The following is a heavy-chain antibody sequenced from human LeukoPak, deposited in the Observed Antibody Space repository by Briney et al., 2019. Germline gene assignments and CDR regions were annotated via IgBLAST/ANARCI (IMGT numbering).Heavy chain of an antibody. V-gene: IGHV1-69*05. Sequence: SVKVSCRASGGTFGSYAISWVRQAPGQGLEWMGGIIPIFGTANYAQKFQGRVTITTDESTSTAYMELSSLRSEDTAVYYCARVYYDSSGPFFDYWGQGTLVTVSS. CDR3: ARVYYDSSGPFFDY. CDR2: IIPIFGTA. CDR1: GGTFGSYA. J-gene: IGHJ4*02. D-gene: IGHD3-22*01.